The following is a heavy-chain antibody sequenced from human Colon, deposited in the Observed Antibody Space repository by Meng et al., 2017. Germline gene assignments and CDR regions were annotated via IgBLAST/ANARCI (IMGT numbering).Heavy chain of an antibody. CDR1: GFTFRSYE. CDR3: ARDPSGLLVGATRDYGMDV. D-gene: IGHD1-26*01. J-gene: IGHJ6*02. CDR2: ISSSGSIK. Sequence: GGSLRLSCEASGFTFRSYEMHWVRQAPGRGLEWVSFISSSGSIKYYAASVKGRFTISRDNAQNSLYLQMNSLRAEDTAVYYCARDPSGLLVGATRDYGMDVWGQGTTVTVSS. V-gene: IGHV3-48*03.